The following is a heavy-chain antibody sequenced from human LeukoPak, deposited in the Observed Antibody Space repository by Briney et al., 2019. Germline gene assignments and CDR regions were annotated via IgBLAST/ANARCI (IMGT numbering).Heavy chain of an antibody. CDR3: ARGKDGDYGSYFDY. D-gene: IGHD4-17*01. CDR2: INHSGST. Sequence: SETLSLTCAVYGGSFSGYYWSWIRQPPGKGLEWIGEINHSGSTNYNPSLKSRVTISVDTSKNQFSLKLSSVTAADTAVYYCARGKDGDYGSYFDYWGQRTLVTVSS. J-gene: IGHJ4*02. V-gene: IGHV4-34*01. CDR1: GGSFSGYY.